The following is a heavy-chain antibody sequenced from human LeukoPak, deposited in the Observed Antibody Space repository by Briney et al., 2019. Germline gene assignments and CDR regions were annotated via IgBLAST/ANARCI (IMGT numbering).Heavy chain of an antibody. CDR2: LWYDGSNK. CDR1: EFTFSSYG. Sequence: GGSLRLSCAASEFTFSSYGMHWVRQAPGKGMEWVAVLWYDGSNKYYADSVKGLFTISKDNSKNTLYLQMNSLRAEDTAVYYCAKDLAAAGIFDYWGQGTLVTVSS. CDR3: AKDLAAAGIFDY. V-gene: IGHV3-33*06. D-gene: IGHD6-13*01. J-gene: IGHJ4*02.